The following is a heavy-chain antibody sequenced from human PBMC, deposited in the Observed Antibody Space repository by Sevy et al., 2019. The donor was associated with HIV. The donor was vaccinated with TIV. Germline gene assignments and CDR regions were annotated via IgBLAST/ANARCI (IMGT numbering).Heavy chain of an antibody. CDR3: AKEDYNKGGTCYIDY. D-gene: IGHD3-10*01. CDR2: ISTSGGTT. Sequence: GGSLRLSCTASGFTFSSYGMNWVRQAPGKGLEWISGISTSGGTTYYTGSVKGRFTISRDNSKNTLYLQMNSLRGEDTAVYHCAKEDYNKGGTCYIDYWGQGTLVTVSS. J-gene: IGHJ4*02. CDR1: GFTFSSYG. V-gene: IGHV3-23*01.